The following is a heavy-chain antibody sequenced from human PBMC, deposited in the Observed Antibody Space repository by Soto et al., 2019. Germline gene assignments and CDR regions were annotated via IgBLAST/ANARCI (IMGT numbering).Heavy chain of an antibody. Sequence: EVQLLESGGGLVQPGGSLRLSCTASGLTFSSSAMNWVRQAPGQVLEGVARVSENGGSRGGTYYADSVKGRFTISRDNSKNTLYLQMDSLRGADTAVYYCASAKAVVIAALGIWGEGTMVTVSS. J-gene: IGHJ3*02. CDR1: GLTFSSSA. V-gene: IGHV3-23*01. D-gene: IGHD2-21*01. CDR3: ASAKAVVIAALGI. CDR2: NGGSRGGT.